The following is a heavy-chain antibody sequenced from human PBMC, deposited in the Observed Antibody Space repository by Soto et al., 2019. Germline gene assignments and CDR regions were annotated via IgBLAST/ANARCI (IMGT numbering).Heavy chain of an antibody. CDR1: GFTFSSYA. CDR3: AKVVFCDILTGYYGQFDY. Sequence: GGSLRLSCAASGFTFSSYAMSWVRQAPGKGLEWVSAISGSGGSTYYADSVKGRFTISRDNSKNTLFLQMNSLRAEDTAVYYCAKVVFCDILTGYYGQFDYWGQGTLVTVSS. J-gene: IGHJ4*02. CDR2: ISGSGGST. V-gene: IGHV3-23*01. D-gene: IGHD3-9*01.